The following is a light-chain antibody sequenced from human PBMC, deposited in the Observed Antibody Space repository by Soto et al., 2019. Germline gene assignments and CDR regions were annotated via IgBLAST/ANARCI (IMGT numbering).Light chain of an antibody. CDR2: RNN. J-gene: IGLJ3*02. CDR3: AAWDDSLSGV. V-gene: IGLV1-47*01. CDR1: SSNIGTNY. Sequence: QSVLTQPPSASGTPGQRVTMSCSGSSSNIGTNYVYWYQQLPGTAPKLLIYRNNQRPSGVPDRFSGSKSGTSASLAISGLRYEDEADYCCAAWDDSLSGVFGGGTKLTVL.